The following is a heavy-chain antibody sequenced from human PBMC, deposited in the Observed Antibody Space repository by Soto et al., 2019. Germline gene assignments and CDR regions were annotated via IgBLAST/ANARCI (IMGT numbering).Heavy chain of an antibody. D-gene: IGHD6-19*01. Sequence: GGSLRLSCAASGFTFSSYSMNWVRQAPGKGLEWISYISSHSSTLYYADSVKGRFTISRDNAGNSLYLQMNSLRDEDTVVYYCVRDGSGNLYLNWFDPWGQGTLVTVSS. V-gene: IGHV3-48*02. J-gene: IGHJ5*02. CDR1: GFTFSSYS. CDR3: VRDGSGNLYLNWFDP. CDR2: ISSHSSTL.